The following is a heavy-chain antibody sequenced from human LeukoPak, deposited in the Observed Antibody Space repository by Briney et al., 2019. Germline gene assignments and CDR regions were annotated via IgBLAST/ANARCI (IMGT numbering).Heavy chain of an antibody. D-gene: IGHD3-22*01. CDR3: ASYYDSSGYYDPPWFDP. CDR2: IYYSGST. Sequence: PSQTLSLTCTVSGGSISSGGYYWSWIRQHPGKGPEWIGYIYYSGSTYYNPSLKSRVTISVDTSKNQFSLKLSSVTAADTAVYYCASYYDSSGYYDPPWFDPWGQGTLVTVSS. V-gene: IGHV4-31*03. CDR1: GGSISSGGYY. J-gene: IGHJ5*02.